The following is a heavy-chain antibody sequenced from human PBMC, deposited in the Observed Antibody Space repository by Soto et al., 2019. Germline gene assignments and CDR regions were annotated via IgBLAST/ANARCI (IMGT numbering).Heavy chain of an antibody. CDR1: GYTLTELS. Sequence: ASVKVSCKASGYTLTELSMHWVRQAPGKGLEWMGGFDPEDGETIYAQKFQGRVTMTEDTSTDTAYMELSSLRSEDTAVYYCATDPYDSSGYYYAYWGQGTLVTVSS. CDR3: ATDPYDSSGYYYAY. J-gene: IGHJ4*02. CDR2: FDPEDGET. V-gene: IGHV1-24*01. D-gene: IGHD3-22*01.